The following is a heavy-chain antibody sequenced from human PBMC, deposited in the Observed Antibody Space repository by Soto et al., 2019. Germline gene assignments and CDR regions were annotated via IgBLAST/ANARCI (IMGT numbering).Heavy chain of an antibody. V-gene: IGHV4-31*03. D-gene: IGHD2-8*01. CDR1: GGSISSGGYY. J-gene: IGHJ6*03. CDR2: IYYSGST. CDR3: ARSLMVYAMSYYYMDV. Sequence: PSETLSLTCTVSGGSISSGGYYWSWIRQHPGKGLEWIGYIYYSGSTYYNPSLKSRVTISVDTSKNQFSLKLSSVTAADTAVYYFARSLMVYAMSYYYMDVWGKGTTVTVSS.